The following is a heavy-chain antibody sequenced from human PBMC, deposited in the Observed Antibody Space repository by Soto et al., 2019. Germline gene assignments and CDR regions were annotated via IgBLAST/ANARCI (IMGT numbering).Heavy chain of an antibody. D-gene: IGHD2-2*01. V-gene: IGHV1-3*01. CDR3: ARDKGYCSSTSCYSGSPPDYSYLDV. CDR2: INAGNGNT. CDR1: GYTFTSYA. J-gene: IGHJ6*03. Sequence: ASVNVSCKASGYTFTSYAMHCVRQAPGQRLEWMGWINAGNGNTKYSQKFQGRVTITRDTSASTAYMELSSLRSEDTAVYYCARDKGYCSSTSCYSGSPPDYSYLDVWGKGTTVTVSS.